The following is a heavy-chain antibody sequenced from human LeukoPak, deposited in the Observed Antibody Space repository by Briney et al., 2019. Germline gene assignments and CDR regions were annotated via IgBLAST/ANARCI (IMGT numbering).Heavy chain of an antibody. CDR2: INHSGST. V-gene: IGHV4-34*01. CDR3: ARGPEYYYDSSGVGADY. CDR1: GGSFSGYY. D-gene: IGHD3-22*01. Sequence: SETLSLTCAVYGGSFSGYYWSWIRQPPGKGLEWIGEINHSGSTNYNPSLKSRVTISVDTSKNQFSLKLSSVTAADTAVYYCARGPEYYYDSSGVGADYWGQGTLVTVSS. J-gene: IGHJ4*02.